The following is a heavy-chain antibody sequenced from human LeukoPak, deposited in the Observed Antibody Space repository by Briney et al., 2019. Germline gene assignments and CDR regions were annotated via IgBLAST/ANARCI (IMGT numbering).Heavy chain of an antibody. CDR3: ARSVAFGRSNPPRHFDY. CDR1: GGSISSYY. Sequence: SETLSLTCTVSGGSISSYYWSWIRQPAGKGLEWIGRIYTSGSTNCNPSLKSRVTMSVDTSKNQFSLKLSSVTAADTAVYYCARSVAFGRSNPPRHFDYWGQGTLVTVSS. CDR2: IYTSGST. J-gene: IGHJ4*02. V-gene: IGHV4-4*07. D-gene: IGHD4-4*01.